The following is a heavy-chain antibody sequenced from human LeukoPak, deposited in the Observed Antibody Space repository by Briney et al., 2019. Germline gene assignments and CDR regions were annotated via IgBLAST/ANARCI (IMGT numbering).Heavy chain of an antibody. D-gene: IGHD5-12*01. Sequence: ASVKVSCKASGYTFTGYDINWVRQATGQGLEWMGWMNPNSGNTGYAQKFQGRVTMTRNTSISTAYMELSSLRSEDTAVYYCARGRDIVATDLDYWGQGTLVTVSS. CDR3: ARGRDIVATDLDY. CDR1: GYTFTGYD. V-gene: IGHV1-8*01. CDR2: MNPNSGNT. J-gene: IGHJ4*02.